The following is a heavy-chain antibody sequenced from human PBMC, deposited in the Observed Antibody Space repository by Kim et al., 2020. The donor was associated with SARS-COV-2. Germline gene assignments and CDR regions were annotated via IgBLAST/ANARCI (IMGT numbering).Heavy chain of an antibody. J-gene: IGHJ6*01. V-gene: IGHV4-59*13. CDR3: ARDRGDYTGNRWYSYGMDV. CDR2: IYYTGSS. D-gene: IGHD2-15*01. CDR1: GGSISTYY. Sequence: SETLSLTCSVSGGSISTYYWSWIRQPPGKGLEWMGNIYYTGSSNYNPSLKSRVTISVDTSKNQFSLNVNSVTAADTAAYYCARDRGDYTGNRWYSYGMDV.